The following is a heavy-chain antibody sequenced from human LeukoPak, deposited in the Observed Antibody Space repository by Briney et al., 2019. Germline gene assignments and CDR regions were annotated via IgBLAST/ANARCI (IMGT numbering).Heavy chain of an antibody. D-gene: IGHD1-14*01. CDR3: TRYKNDHFDY. V-gene: IGHV3-33*01. Sequence: GGSLRLSCAGSGFTFGGYGMHWFRQTPGKGLEWVAVIAYDGSRAFYADSVKGRFTISRDNSKNTVSVQMDDLRAEDTAVYYCTRYKNDHFDYWGQGTLVTVSS. J-gene: IGHJ4*02. CDR1: GFTFGGYG. CDR2: IAYDGSRA.